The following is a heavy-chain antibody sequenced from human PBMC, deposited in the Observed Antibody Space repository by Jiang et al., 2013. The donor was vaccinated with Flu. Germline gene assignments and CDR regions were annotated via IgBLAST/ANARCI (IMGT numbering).Heavy chain of an antibody. CDR2: IYRDGTT. CDR3: ARXMSIRD. V-gene: IGHV4-61*02. Sequence: SLTCTVAGASISRASYYWSWIRQSAGKGLEWIGRIYRDGTTNYNPSLKSRVAISVDTSKNQFSLNLKPVSAADTAVYFXARXMSIRDWGQGIPVXVSS. D-gene: IGHD3-10*02. CDR1: GASISRASYY. J-gene: IGHJ4*02.